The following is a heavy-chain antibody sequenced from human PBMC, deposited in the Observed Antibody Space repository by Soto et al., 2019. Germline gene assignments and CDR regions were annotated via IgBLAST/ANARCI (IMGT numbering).Heavy chain of an antibody. CDR3: ARRIYERSRVPQCVDG. CDR2: IFYTGNT. CDR1: GGSISSSSFY. J-gene: IGHJ6*02. D-gene: IGHD3-22*01. V-gene: IGHV4-39*01. Sequence: QLQLQESGPRLVKPSETLSLTCTVSGGSISSSSFYWGWIRQPPGKGLEWIGSIFYTGNTYYNPSLRNRLIISIDTSRNQFSLKLSSVTAADTAVYYCARRIYERSRVPQCVDGWGQGTTVTATS.